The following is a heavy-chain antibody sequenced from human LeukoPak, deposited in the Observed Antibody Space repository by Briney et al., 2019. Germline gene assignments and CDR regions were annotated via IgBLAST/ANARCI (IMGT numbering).Heavy chain of an antibody. CDR3: ARGGLITMIVVVIPNDAFDI. Sequence: ASVTVSCKASGYTFTSYDINWVRQATGQGLEWMGWMNPNSGNTGYAQKFQGRVTMTRNTSISTAYMELSSLRSEDTAVYYCARGGLITMIVVVIPNDAFDIWGQGTMVTVSS. CDR2: MNPNSGNT. V-gene: IGHV1-8*01. CDR1: GYTFTSYD. J-gene: IGHJ3*02. D-gene: IGHD3-22*01.